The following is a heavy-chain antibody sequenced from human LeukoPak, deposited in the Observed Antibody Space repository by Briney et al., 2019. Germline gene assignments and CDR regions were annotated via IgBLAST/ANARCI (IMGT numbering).Heavy chain of an antibody. Sequence: SVKVSCKASGGTFSSYAISWVRQAPGQGLEWMGRIIPILGTANYAQKFQGRVTITADKSTSTAYMELSSLRSEDTAVYYCARDRDYYGSGSYYVFDYWGQGTLVTVSS. J-gene: IGHJ4*02. D-gene: IGHD3-10*01. V-gene: IGHV1-69*04. CDR2: IIPILGTA. CDR3: ARDRDYYGSGSYYVFDY. CDR1: GGTFSSYA.